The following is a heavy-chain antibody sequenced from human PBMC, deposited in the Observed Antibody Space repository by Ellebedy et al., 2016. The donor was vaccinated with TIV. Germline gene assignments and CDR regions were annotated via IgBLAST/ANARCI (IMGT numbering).Heavy chain of an antibody. J-gene: IGHJ4*02. D-gene: IGHD3-9*01. CDR3: ARDGEPPSLRYFDWSPY. V-gene: IGHV4-61*01. CDR2: IYYSGST. Sequence: GSLRLXXTVSGGSISSSSHYWSCIRQPPGKGLEWIGYIYYSGSTNYNPSLKSRVTISVDTSKNQFSLKLSSVTAADTAVYYCARDGEPPSLRYFDWSPYWGQGTLVTVSS. CDR1: GGSISSSSHY.